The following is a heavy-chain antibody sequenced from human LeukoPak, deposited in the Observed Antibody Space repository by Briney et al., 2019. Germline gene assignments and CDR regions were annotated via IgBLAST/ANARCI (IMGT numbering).Heavy chain of an antibody. J-gene: IGHJ4*02. CDR1: GGTFSSYA. D-gene: IGHD3-10*02. V-gene: IGHV1-69*13. CDR2: IIPIFGTA. Sequence: SVKVSCKASGGTFSSYAISWVRQAPGQGLEWMGGIIPIFGTANYAQKFQGRVTITADESTSTAYMELSSLRSEDTAVYYCARVISSGDPDYLYYFDYWGQGTLVTVSS. CDR3: ARVISSGDPDYLYYFDY.